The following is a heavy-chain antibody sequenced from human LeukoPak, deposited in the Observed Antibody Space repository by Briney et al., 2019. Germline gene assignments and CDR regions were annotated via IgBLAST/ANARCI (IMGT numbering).Heavy chain of an antibody. V-gene: IGHV3-21*01. CDR3: ARERPTTTAFDY. Sequence: GGSLRLSCAASGFTFSTYSMNWVRQAPGKGLEWVSYISGSSSNIYYPDSVKGRFTISRDNAKNSLFLQMNSLRAEDTAVYYCARERPTTTAFDYWGQGTPVTVSS. CDR1: GFTFSTYS. D-gene: IGHD1-1*01. CDR2: ISGSSSNI. J-gene: IGHJ4*02.